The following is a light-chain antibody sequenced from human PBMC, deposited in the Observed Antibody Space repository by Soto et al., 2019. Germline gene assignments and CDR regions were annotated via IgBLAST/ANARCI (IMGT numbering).Light chain of an antibody. CDR3: QQYNSNPLT. CDR2: KAS. V-gene: IGKV1-5*03. CDR1: QSISSW. Sequence: DIPMTQSPSTLSASVGDRVTITCRASQSISSWLAWYQQKPGKAPKLLIYKASSLESGVPSRFSGSGSGTEFTLTISSLQPDDFATYSCQQYNSNPLTFGGGTKVEIK. J-gene: IGKJ4*01.